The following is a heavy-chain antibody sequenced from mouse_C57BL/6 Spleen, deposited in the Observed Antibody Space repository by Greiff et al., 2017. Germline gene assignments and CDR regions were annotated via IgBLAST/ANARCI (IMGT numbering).Heavy chain of an antibody. J-gene: IGHJ1*03. CDR3: AIYYLIRGYCDV. V-gene: IGHV5-16*01. CDR2: INYDGSST. CDR1: GFTFSDYY. Sequence: EVKLVESEGGLVQPGSSMKLSCTASGFTFSDYYMAWVRQVPETGLEWVANINYDGSSTYYLDSLKSRFIISRDNAKNILYLQMSSLKSEDTATYYCAIYYLIRGYCDVWGTGTTVTVSS. D-gene: IGHD2-1*01.